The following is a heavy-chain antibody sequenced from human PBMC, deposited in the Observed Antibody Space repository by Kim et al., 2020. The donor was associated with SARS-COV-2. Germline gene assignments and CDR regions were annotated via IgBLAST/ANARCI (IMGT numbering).Heavy chain of an antibody. Sequence: SETLSLTCTVSGGSISSYYWSWIRQPPGKGLEWIGYIYYSGSTNYNPSLKSRVTISVDTSKNQFSLKLSSVTAADTAVYYCARGLVGYCSGGSCYWFDPWGQGTLGTVSS. CDR1: GGSISSYY. CDR3: ARGLVGYCSGGSCYWFDP. J-gene: IGHJ5*02. CDR2: IYYSGST. D-gene: IGHD2-15*01. V-gene: IGHV4-59*01.